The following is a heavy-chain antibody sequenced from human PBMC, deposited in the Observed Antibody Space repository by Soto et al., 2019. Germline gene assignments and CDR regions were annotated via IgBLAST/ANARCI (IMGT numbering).Heavy chain of an antibody. CDR1: GFTFSNYA. Sequence: PGGSLRLSCAASGFTFSNYAMNWVRQAPGKGLEWVSGISGSGGSTYYADSVKGRFTISRDSSKNTLYLQMNSLRAEDTAVYYCARDDGEAAAGSYYYYYGMDVWGQGTTVTVSS. J-gene: IGHJ6*02. V-gene: IGHV3-23*01. CDR2: ISGSGGST. D-gene: IGHD6-13*01. CDR3: ARDDGEAAAGSYYYYYGMDV.